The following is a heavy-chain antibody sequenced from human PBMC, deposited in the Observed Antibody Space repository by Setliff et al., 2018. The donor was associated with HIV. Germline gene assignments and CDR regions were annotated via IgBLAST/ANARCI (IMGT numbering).Heavy chain of an antibody. V-gene: IGHV3-15*01. Sequence: PGGSLRLSCAASEFSFSDAWMSWVRQAPGKGLEWVGRIKGKTDGGTTDYAAPVKDRFTISRDDPKNTLYLQMNSLRTEDTAVYYCTRGLNLRRGLVSPCLDYWGQGTLVTVSS. CDR2: IKGKTDGGTT. CDR3: TRGLNLRRGLVSPCLDY. J-gene: IGHJ4*02. CDR1: EFSFSDAW. D-gene: IGHD1-26*01.